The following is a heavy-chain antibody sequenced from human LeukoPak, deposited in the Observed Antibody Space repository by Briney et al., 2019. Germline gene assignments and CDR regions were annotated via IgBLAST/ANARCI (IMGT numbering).Heavy chain of an antibody. CDR1: GGSFSGYY. CDR2: INHSGST. D-gene: IGHD3-9*01. J-gene: IGHJ5*02. V-gene: IGHV4-34*01. Sequence: TPSETLSLTCAVYGGSFSGYYWSWIRQPPGKGLEWIGEINHSGSTNYNPSLKSRVTISVDTSKNQLSLKLSSVTAADTAVYYCARGPYYDILTGYYNFFWFDPWGQGTPVTVSS. CDR3: ARGPYYDILTGYYNFFWFDP.